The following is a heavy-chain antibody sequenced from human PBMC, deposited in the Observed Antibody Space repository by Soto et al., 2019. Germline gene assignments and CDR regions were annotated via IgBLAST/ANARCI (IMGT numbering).Heavy chain of an antibody. CDR3: AKDHTWIQLWFEY. CDR1: GFTFSSYA. D-gene: IGHD5-18*01. CDR2: ISGSGGST. J-gene: IGHJ4*02. Sequence: EGQLLESGGGLVQPGGSLRLSCAASGFTFSSYAMSWVRQAPGKGLEWVSVISGSGGSTYYADTVKGRFTISRDNSKNTLYLQMTSLRAEDTAEYYCAKDHTWIQLWFEYWGQGTLVTVSS. V-gene: IGHV3-23*01.